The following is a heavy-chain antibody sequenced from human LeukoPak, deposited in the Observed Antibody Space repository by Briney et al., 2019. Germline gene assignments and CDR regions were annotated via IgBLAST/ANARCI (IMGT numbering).Heavy chain of an antibody. CDR2: INPNSGGT. CDR3: ARDVGTALYYFDY. Sequence: ASVKVSCKASGYTFTGYYMHWGRQAPGQGLEWMGWINPNSGGTNYAQKFQGRVTMTRDTSISTAYMELSRLRSDDTAVYYCARDVGTALYYFDYWGQGTLVTVSS. J-gene: IGHJ4*02. CDR1: GYTFTGYY. D-gene: IGHD7-27*01. V-gene: IGHV1-2*02.